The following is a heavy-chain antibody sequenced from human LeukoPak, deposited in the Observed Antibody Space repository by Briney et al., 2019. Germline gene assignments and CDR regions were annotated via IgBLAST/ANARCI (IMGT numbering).Heavy chain of an antibody. D-gene: IGHD3-22*01. J-gene: IGHJ4*02. CDR3: ARIRYDSRSFDY. V-gene: IGHV2-70*11. CDR1: GFSLSTSGMC. Sequence: SGPALVKPTQTLTLTCTFSGFSLSTSGMCVSWIRQPPGKALEWLARIDWDDDKYYSASLKTRLTTSKDTSKNQVVLTMTNMDPVDTATYYCARIRYDSRSFDYWGQGTLVTVSS. CDR2: IDWDDDK.